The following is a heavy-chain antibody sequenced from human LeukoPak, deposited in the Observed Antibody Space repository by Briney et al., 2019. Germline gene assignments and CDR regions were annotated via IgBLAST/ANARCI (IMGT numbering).Heavy chain of an antibody. V-gene: IGHV3-7*01. D-gene: IGHD3-16*01. J-gene: IGHJ5*02. CDR1: GFTFSNYW. Sequence: GGSLRLSCAASGFTFSNYWMTWVRQAPGKGLEWVANTNQDGSGKYYVDSAKGRFAISRDNAKNSLYLQMNNLRAEDTAVYYCARDNDRKDDSWGQGTLVTVSS. CDR3: ARDNDRKDDS. CDR2: TNQDGSGK.